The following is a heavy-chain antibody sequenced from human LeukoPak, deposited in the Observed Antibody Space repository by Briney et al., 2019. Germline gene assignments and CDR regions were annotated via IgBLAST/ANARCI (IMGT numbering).Heavy chain of an antibody. CDR1: GFTFDDYA. J-gene: IGHJ6*02. Sequence: GGSLRLSCAASGFTFDDYAMPWVRQAPGKGLEWVSGISWNSGSIGYADSVKGRFTISRDNAKNSLYLQMNSLRAEDTALYYCAKDMGPRSSYGGKIYYYYGMDVWGQGTTVTVSS. CDR2: ISWNSGSI. CDR3: AKDMGPRSSYGGKIYYYYGMDV. D-gene: IGHD4-23*01. V-gene: IGHV3-9*01.